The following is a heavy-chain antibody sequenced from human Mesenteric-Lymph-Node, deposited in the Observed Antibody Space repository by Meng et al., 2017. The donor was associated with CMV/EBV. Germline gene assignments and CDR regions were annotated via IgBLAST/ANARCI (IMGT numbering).Heavy chain of an antibody. CDR2: IYPGDSDT. V-gene: IGHV5-51*01. CDR1: GYSFTSYW. D-gene: IGHD6-6*01. J-gene: IGHJ6*02. CDR3: ARAYSSSSNYYYGMDV. Sequence: KDSCKGSGYSFTSYWIGWVRQMPGKGLEWMGTIYPGDSDTKYSPSFQGQVTISADKSINTAYLQWSSLKASDTAMYYCARAYSSSSNYYYGMDVWGQGTTVTVSS.